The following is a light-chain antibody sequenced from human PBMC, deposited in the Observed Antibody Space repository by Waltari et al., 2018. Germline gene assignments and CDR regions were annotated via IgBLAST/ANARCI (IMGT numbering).Light chain of an antibody. CDR2: WAS. Sequence: DIVMTQSPDSLAVSLGERATINCKSSQSLLSSSNNKNYLAWYQQRPGQPPKLLMFWASARESGVPDLVSGSGSGADFTLTIGGLQAEDVAVYYCQQYYGAPLTFGGGTKVEIK. J-gene: IGKJ4*01. CDR1: QSLLSSSNNKNY. V-gene: IGKV4-1*01. CDR3: QQYYGAPLT.